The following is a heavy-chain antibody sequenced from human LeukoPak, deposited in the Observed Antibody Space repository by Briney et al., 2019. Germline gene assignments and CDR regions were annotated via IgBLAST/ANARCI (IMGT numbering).Heavy chain of an antibody. CDR1: GFSFSSYH. J-gene: IGHJ6*03. CDR3: VRGRWEQQLSPFFSYMDV. D-gene: IGHD6-13*01. CDR2: ISSRSDYI. V-gene: IGHV3-21*06. Sequence: GGSLRLSCVASGFSFSSYHMNWVRQPPGKGLEWVSCISSRSDYINYGDSMRGRLTISRDNAKNSLFLEMDSLRAEDTAVYYCVRGRWEQQLSPFFSYMDVWGKGTTVTVSS.